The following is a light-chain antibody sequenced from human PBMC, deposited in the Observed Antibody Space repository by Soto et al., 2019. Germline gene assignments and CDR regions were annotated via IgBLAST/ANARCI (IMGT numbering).Light chain of an antibody. CDR2: EVS. CDR3: SSYAGSHNYVV. V-gene: IGLV2-8*01. CDR1: SSDVGGYNF. Sequence: QSALTQPPSASGSPGQSVTISCTGASSDVGGYNFVSWYQQHPGKAPKLMIYEVSKRPSGVPARFSGSKSGNTASLTVSGLLAEDEADYYCSSYAGSHNYVVFGGGTKLTVL. J-gene: IGLJ2*01.